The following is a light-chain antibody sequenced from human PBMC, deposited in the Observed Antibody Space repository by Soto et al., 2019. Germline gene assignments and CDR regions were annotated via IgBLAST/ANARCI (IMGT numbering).Light chain of an antibody. CDR2: GAS. V-gene: IGKV1-17*01. CDR3: QQYDSSPPIT. J-gene: IGKJ5*01. CDR1: QGIGND. Sequence: DIQMTQSPSSLSASVGDRVTITCRASQGIGNDLGWYQQKSGKAPERLIYGASRLQSGVPSRFSGSGSGTDFTLTISGLEPEDFAVYYCQQYDSSPPITFGQGTRLEI.